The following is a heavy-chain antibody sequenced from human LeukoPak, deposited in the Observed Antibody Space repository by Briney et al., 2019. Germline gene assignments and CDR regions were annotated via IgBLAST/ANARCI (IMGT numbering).Heavy chain of an antibody. CDR3: AKDIGPVGYYCMDV. CDR2: ISWNSGSI. Sequence: SLRLSFAASGFTFHYYAMHWVRPAPGKGLEWVSGISWNSGSIGYADSVKGRFTISRDNAKNSLYLQMNSLRAEDTALYYCAKDIGPVGYYCMDVWGKGTTVTVSS. D-gene: IGHD1-26*01. V-gene: IGHV3-9*01. CDR1: GFTFHYYA. J-gene: IGHJ6*03.